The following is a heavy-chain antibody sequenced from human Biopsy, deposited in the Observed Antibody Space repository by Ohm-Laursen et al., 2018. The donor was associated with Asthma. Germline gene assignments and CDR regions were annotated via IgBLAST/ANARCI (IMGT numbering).Heavy chain of an antibody. J-gene: IGHJ3*02. D-gene: IGHD1-1*01. CDR3: VRDGTDDAFDI. V-gene: IGHV3-30*03. CDR2: ISYDGSNK. Sequence: SLRLSCAASGFTFSRYGMHWVRQAPGKGLEWVAVISYDGSNKYYGDSVQGRFTISRDKSKNTLYMQMNSLREEDTAVYYCVRDGTDDAFDIWGQGTVVSVSS. CDR1: GFTFSRYG.